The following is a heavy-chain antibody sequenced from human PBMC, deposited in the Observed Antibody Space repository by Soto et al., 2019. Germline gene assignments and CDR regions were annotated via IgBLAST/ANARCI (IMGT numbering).Heavy chain of an antibody. CDR1: GFTFSSYG. CDR3: ARAPAPRRHSSSWYFSCLRYGYYYYGMDV. D-gene: IGHD6-13*01. Sequence: PGGSLRLSCAASGFTFSSYGMHWVRQAPGKGLEWVAVIWYDGSNKYYADSVKGRFTISRDNSKNTLYLQMNSLRAEDTAVYYCARAPAPRRHSSSWYFSCLRYGYYYYGMDVWGQGNTVTVSS. J-gene: IGHJ6*02. V-gene: IGHV3-33*01. CDR2: IWYDGSNK.